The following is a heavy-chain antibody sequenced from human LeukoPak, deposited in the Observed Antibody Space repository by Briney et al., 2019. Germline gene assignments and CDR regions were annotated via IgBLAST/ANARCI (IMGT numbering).Heavy chain of an antibody. V-gene: IGHV3-23*01. CDR1: GFTFSSYG. CDR3: AKQAYDSPRTDFDY. J-gene: IGHJ4*02. D-gene: IGHD3-22*01. Sequence: PGGSLRLSCAASGFTFSSYGMSWVRQAPGKGLEWVSAISGFGGSTYYADSVKGWFTISRDNSKNTLHLQMNSLRAEDTAIYYCAKQAYDSPRTDFDYWGQGTLVTVSS. CDR2: ISGFGGST.